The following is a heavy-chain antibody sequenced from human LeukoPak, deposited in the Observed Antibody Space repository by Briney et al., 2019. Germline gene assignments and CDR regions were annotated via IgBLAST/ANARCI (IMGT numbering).Heavy chain of an antibody. Sequence: PSETLSLTCTVSGGSITTYYWSWIRQPPGKGLEWIGYIYFSGSTVYNPSLKSQFTISIDTSQNQFSLRLNSVTAADTAVYYCARGPSYGSGIYYFDYWGQGTLVTVSP. CDR3: ARGPSYGSGIYYFDY. J-gene: IGHJ4*02. D-gene: IGHD3-10*01. V-gene: IGHV4-59*01. CDR1: GGSITTYY. CDR2: IYFSGST.